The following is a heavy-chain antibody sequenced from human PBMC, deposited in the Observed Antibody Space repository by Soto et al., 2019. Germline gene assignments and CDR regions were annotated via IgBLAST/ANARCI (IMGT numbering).Heavy chain of an antibody. CDR1: GGSITSSSHF. CDR3: AGQTFTIAAASYGRSNWFDP. CDR2: IYFTGNT. Sequence: SETLSLTCSASGGSITSSSHFWGWVRQPPGKGLEWIGTIYFTGNTYYTPSLKSRLTMSIDTSKNEFSLRLNSVTAADTAVYYCAGQTFTIAAASYGRSNWFDPWGPGTRVTVSS. J-gene: IGHJ5*02. V-gene: IGHV4-39*01. D-gene: IGHD6-25*01.